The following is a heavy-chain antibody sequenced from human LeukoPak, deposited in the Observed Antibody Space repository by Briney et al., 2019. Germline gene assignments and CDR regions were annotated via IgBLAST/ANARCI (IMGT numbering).Heavy chain of an antibody. J-gene: IGHJ5*02. Sequence: ASVKVSCKASGGTLSSYAISWVRQAPGQGLEWMGGIIPIFGTANYAQKFQGRVTITADESTSTAYMELSSLRSEDTAVYYCARDGGYDRRWFDPWGQGTLVTVSS. D-gene: IGHD5-12*01. V-gene: IGHV1-69*13. CDR1: GGTLSSYA. CDR3: ARDGGYDRRWFDP. CDR2: IIPIFGTA.